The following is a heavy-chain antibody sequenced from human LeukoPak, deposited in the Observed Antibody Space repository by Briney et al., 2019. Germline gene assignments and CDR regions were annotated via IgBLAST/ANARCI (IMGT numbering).Heavy chain of an antibody. D-gene: IGHD3-22*01. J-gene: IGHJ4*02. CDR2: INSDGSGT. V-gene: IGHV3-74*01. CDR1: GFTFSSYW. Sequence: GGSLRLSCAASGFTFSSYWMHWVRQAPGKGLVWVSRINSDGSGTSYADSVKGRFTISRDNAKNTLHLQMNSLRAEDTAVYYCARTYYFDSSGYNSVGYWGQGTLVTVSS. CDR3: ARTYYFDSSGYNSVGY.